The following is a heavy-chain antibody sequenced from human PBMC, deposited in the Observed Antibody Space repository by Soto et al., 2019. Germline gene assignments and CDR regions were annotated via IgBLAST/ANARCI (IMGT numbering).Heavy chain of an antibody. Sequence: QVELQETGPGLVKPSGTLSLTCAVSGDSVSSPYWWCWVRQPPGKGLEWIGEVFHTGTTSYNPSLRSRVTISMDKSNNQFSLDLSSVTAADTAVYYCARSAGWYAVHSWAPGTLVVVSS. CDR2: VFHTGTT. V-gene: IGHV4-4*02. J-gene: IGHJ4*02. CDR3: ARSAGWYAVHS. D-gene: IGHD6-19*01. CDR1: GDSVSSPYW.